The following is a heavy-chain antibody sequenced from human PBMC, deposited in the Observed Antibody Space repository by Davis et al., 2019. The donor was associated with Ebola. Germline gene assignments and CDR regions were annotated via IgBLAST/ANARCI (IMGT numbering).Heavy chain of an antibody. CDR2: ISSSGGST. CDR1: GFTFNYYA. J-gene: IGHJ4*02. V-gene: IGHV3-23*01. D-gene: IGHD3-3*01. Sequence: GGSLRLSCAASGFTFNYYAMSWVRQAPGKGLEWVSAISSSGGSTYYADSVRGRFTISRDNSKNTLYVQMNSLRVEDTAVYYCAKGITIFGVVIMFDYWGQGTLVTVSS. CDR3: AKGITIFGVVIMFDY.